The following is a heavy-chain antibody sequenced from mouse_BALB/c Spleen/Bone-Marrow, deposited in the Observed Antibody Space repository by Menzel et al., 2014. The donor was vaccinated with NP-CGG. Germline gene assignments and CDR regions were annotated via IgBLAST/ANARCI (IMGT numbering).Heavy chain of an antibody. J-gene: IGHJ2*01. CDR3: ARYDYGVYFDY. CDR2: IDPANGNT. D-gene: IGHD2-4*01. CDR1: GFNIXDTY. Sequence: LQESGAELVKPGASVKLSCTASGFNIXDTYMHWVKQRPEQGLEWIGRIDPANGNTKYDPKFQGKATITADTSSNTAYLQLSSLTSEDTAVYYCARYDYGVYFDYWGQGTTLTVSS. V-gene: IGHV14-3*02.